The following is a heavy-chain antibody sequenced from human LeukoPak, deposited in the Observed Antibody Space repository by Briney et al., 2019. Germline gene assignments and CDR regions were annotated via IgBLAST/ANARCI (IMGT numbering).Heavy chain of an antibody. V-gene: IGHV3-48*03. CDR3: ARDGGGSYSAFDY. D-gene: IGHD1-26*01. J-gene: IGHJ4*02. CDR1: GFTFSSYE. CDR2: ISSSGSTI. Sequence: PGGSLRLSCAAAGFTFSSYEMHCVRQAPGKGLEWDSYISSSGSTIYYADSVKGRFTISRDNAKNSLSLQMNSLRAEDTAVYYCARDGGGSYSAFDYWGQGTLVTVAS.